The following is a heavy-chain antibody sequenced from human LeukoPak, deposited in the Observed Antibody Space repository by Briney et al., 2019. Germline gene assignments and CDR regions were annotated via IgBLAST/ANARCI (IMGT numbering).Heavy chain of an antibody. Sequence: GSLRLSCAASGFTFSSYEMNWVRQAPGKGLEWVSYISSSGSTIYYADSVKGRFTISRDNAKNSLYLQMNSLRAEDTVVYYCAELGITMIGGVRGKGTTVTISS. CDR2: ISSSGSTI. V-gene: IGHV3-48*03. CDR1: GFTFSSYE. D-gene: IGHD3-10*02. J-gene: IGHJ6*04. CDR3: AELGITMIGGV.